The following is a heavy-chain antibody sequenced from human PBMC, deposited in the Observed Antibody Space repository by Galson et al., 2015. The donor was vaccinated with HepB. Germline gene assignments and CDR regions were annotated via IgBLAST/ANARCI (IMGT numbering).Heavy chain of an antibody. J-gene: IGHJ2*01. CDR2: TYYRSKWFN. Sequence: AISGDSVSNNSVVWNWIRQSPSRGLEWLGRTYYRSKWFNDYAPSVKGRITVNPDTSNNQFSLQLNSVTPEDTAVYYCAKGAYWYFDLWGRGTLVTVSS. CDR3: AKGAYWYFDL. CDR1: GDSVSNNSVV. V-gene: IGHV6-1*01.